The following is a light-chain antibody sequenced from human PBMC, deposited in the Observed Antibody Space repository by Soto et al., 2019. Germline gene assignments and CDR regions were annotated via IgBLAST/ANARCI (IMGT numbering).Light chain of an antibody. J-gene: IGKJ5*01. V-gene: IGKV3-15*01. CDR2: GAS. CDR1: QSVSSK. CDR3: QQYNNWPPVT. Sequence: EFVLTQSPATLSVSPGERATLSCRASQSVSSKLAWYQQKPGQAPRLLIYGASTRATGIPARFSGSGSGTEFTLTISSLQSEDFAVYYCQQYNNWPPVTFGQGTRLEIK.